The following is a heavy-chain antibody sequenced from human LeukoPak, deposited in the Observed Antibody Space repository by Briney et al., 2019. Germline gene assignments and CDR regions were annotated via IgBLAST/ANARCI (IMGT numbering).Heavy chain of an antibody. V-gene: IGHV1-69*13. CDR2: ISAYNGNT. Sequence: VASVKVSCKASGGTFSSYAISWVRQAPGQGLEWMGWISAYNGNTNYAQKLQGRVTITADESTSTAYMELSSLRSEDTAVYYCARELAGDDILTGYYRWGQGTLVTVSS. J-gene: IGHJ4*02. CDR3: ARELAGDDILTGYYR. CDR1: GGTFSSYA. D-gene: IGHD3-9*01.